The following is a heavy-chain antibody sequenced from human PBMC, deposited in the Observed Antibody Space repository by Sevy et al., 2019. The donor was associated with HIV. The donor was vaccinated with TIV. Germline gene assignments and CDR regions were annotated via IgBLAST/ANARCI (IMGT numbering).Heavy chain of an antibody. CDR1: GFSFNGYA. J-gene: IGHJ4*02. D-gene: IGHD3-16*02. V-gene: IGHV3-30*04. Sequence: GGSLRLSCAASGFSFNGYAMHWVRQAPGKGLGWLAVISYDGSVKYYTESVKGRFTISRDNTKNTLFLQLNSLRPEDTAVYYCVREGRNYEYVWGTYHSGFRAQGTLVTVSS. CDR3: VREGRNYEYVWGTYHSGF. CDR2: ISYDGSVK.